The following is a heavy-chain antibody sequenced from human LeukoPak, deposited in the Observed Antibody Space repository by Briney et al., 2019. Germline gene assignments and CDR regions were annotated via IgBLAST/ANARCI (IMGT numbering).Heavy chain of an antibody. D-gene: IGHD1-26*01. CDR3: ARDGERALDI. CDR1: GFTFSDYY. V-gene: IGHV3-11*05. CDR2: ISTTSSYT. J-gene: IGHJ3*02. Sequence: GGSLILSCAASGFTFSDYYMSWIRQAPGKGLEWVSYISTTSSYTNYADSVKGRFTISRDNAKNSLFLQMNSLRAEDTAVYYCARDGERALDIWGQGTMVTASS.